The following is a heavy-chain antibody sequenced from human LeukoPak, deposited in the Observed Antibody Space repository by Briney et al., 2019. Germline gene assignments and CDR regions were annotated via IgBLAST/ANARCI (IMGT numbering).Heavy chain of an antibody. D-gene: IGHD5-24*01. CDR3: ARGHTIINY. CDR2: ISSSSSHT. Sequence: GGSLRLSCAASGLTFSDYYMSWFRQVPGKGLEWVSYISSSSSHTNYADSVKGRFTISSDNAKNSLFLQMNSLRAEDTAVYYCARGHTIINYWGQGTLVTVSS. CDR1: GLTFSDYY. J-gene: IGHJ4*02. V-gene: IGHV3-11*06.